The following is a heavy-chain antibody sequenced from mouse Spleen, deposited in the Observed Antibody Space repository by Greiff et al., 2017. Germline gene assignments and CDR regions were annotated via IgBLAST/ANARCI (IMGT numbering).Heavy chain of an antibody. D-gene: IGHD4-1*01. V-gene: IGHV1-26*01. Sequence: EVQLQQSGPELVKPGASVKISCKASGYKFTDYYMNWVKQSHGKSLEWIGDINPNNGGTSYNQKFKGKATLTVDKSSSTAYMELRSLTSEDSAVYYCASRNWHYFDYWGQGTTLTVSS. CDR2: INPNNGGT. CDR3: ASRNWHYFDY. CDR1: GYKFTDYY. J-gene: IGHJ2*01.